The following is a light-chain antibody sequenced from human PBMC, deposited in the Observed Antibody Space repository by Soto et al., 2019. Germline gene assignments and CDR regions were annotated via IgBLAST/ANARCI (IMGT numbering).Light chain of an antibody. J-gene: IGLJ1*01. Sequence: QSALTQPRSVSGSPGQSVTISCTGTSSDVGGYNYVSWYQQHPGKAPKLMIYDVTKRPSGVPDRFSGSKSGTTASLTISGLQAEDEADYYCCSYAGTYISRVFGTGTKLTVL. V-gene: IGLV2-11*01. CDR3: CSYAGTYISRV. CDR2: DVT. CDR1: SSDVGGYNY.